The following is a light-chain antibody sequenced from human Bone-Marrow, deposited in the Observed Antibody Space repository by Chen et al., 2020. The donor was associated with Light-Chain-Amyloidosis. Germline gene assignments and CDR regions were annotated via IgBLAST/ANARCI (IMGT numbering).Light chain of an antibody. Sequence: YELTQPPSVSVSPGQTARITCSGDDLPTKYAYWYQQKPGQAPVLVIHRATERPSGISERFSGSSAGTTAALTSSGVQAEDEADYHCQSADSSGTYEVIFGGGTKLTVL. CDR1: DLPTKY. CDR3: QSADSSGTYEVI. J-gene: IGLJ2*01. CDR2: RAT. V-gene: IGLV3-25*03.